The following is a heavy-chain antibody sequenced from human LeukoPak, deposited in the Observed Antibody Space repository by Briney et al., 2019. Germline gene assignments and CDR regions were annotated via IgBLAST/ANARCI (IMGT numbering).Heavy chain of an antibody. CDR2: ISGSVYST. V-gene: IGHV3-23*01. Sequence: PGGSLRLSCAASGFTFSSYGMSWFGQAPGKGRGWFSAISGSVYSTYYADSLKGRFTISRDNSNNTLHLQMNTLRAGDTVVYFVAKFGDSVGYYYLPYYAFHSWGQGTLLTVSS. CDR3: AKFGDSVGYYYLPYYAFHS. CDR1: GFTFSSYG. D-gene: IGHD3-22*01. J-gene: IGHJ4*02.